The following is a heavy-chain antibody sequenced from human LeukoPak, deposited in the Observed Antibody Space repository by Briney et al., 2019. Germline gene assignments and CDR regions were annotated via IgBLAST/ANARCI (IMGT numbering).Heavy chain of an antibody. CDR1: GGSISNTRYF. D-gene: IGHD6-19*01. Sequence: SETLSLTCTVSGGSISNTRYFWGWIRQPPGKGLEWIGGVYFRGATYYNPFLKSRVTMSVDTSKNQFSLKLSSVTAADTARYYCARRVREQWLDRAYYFDYWGQGTLVTVSA. CDR2: VYFRGAT. V-gene: IGHV4-39*01. J-gene: IGHJ4*02. CDR3: ARRVREQWLDRAYYFDY.